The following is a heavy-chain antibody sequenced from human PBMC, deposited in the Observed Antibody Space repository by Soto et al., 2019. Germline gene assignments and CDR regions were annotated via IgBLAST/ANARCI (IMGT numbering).Heavy chain of an antibody. Sequence: PSQTLSLTCVISGDSVSSNSAAWNWIRLSPSRGLEWLARTYYRSRWYNDYAVSVRSRITVNPDTSKNQFSLQLTSVTPEDTALYYCAGTTSHHWLYMDVWGKGATVTVSS. D-gene: IGHD1-7*01. CDR2: TYYRSRWYN. V-gene: IGHV6-1*01. CDR3: AGTTSHHWLYMDV. CDR1: GDSVSSNSAA. J-gene: IGHJ6*03.